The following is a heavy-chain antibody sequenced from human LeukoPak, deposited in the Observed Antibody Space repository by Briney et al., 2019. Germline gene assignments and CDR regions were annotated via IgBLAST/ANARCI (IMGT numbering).Heavy chain of an antibody. CDR1: GYTFTRNA. V-gene: IGHV1-3*04. Sequence: ASVKVSCTTSGYTFTRNAVHWVRQAPGQRLEWMGYIYTHNGDTKYSQKFQGRVTLTRDTSASTVYVELGSLTSEDTAVYYCGRGGSSGVDYWGQGTLVTVSS. CDR3: GRGGSSGVDY. D-gene: IGHD2-15*01. J-gene: IGHJ4*02. CDR2: IYTHNGDT.